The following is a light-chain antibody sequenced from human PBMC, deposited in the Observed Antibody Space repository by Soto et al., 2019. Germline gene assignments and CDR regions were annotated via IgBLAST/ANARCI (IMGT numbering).Light chain of an antibody. CDR3: QQRFNWPPIT. J-gene: IGKJ5*01. CDR1: QSVRSY. CDR2: DTF. Sequence: EIVLTQSPATLSLSPGERATLSCRASQSVRSYLAWYQQKPGQAPRLLIYDTFNRATGIPARFSGSGSETDFNLTISSLEPEDFAVYYCQQRFNWPPITFGQGTRLEIK. V-gene: IGKV3-11*01.